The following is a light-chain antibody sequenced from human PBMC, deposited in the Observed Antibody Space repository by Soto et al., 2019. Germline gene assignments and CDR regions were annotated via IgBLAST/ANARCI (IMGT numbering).Light chain of an antibody. J-gene: IGKJ4*01. Sequence: EIVMTQSPATLSVSPGERATLSCRASQGVSSNLAWYQQKPGQAPRLLIYGASTRATGIPARFSGRGSGTEFTLTISSLQSEDFAVYYCQQYNNWPLTFGGGTKV. CDR3: QQYNNWPLT. CDR1: QGVSSN. V-gene: IGKV3-15*01. CDR2: GAS.